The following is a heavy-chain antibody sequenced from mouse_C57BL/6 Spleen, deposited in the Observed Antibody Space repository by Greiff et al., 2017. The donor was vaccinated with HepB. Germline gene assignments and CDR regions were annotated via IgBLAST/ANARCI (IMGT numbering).Heavy chain of an antibody. Sequence: QVQLKQSGAELVKPGASVKLSCKASGYTFTSYWMHWVKQRPGRGLEWIGRIDPNSGGTKYNEKFKSKATLTVDKPSSTAYMQLSSLTSEDSAVYYCARDGITTVVAPYFDYWGQGTTLTVSS. CDR1: GYTFTSYW. CDR3: ARDGITTVVAPYFDY. D-gene: IGHD1-1*01. CDR2: IDPNSGGT. V-gene: IGHV1-72*01. J-gene: IGHJ2*01.